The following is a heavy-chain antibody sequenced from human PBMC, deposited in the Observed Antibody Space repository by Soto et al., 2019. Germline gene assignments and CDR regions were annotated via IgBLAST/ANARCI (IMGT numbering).Heavy chain of an antibody. J-gene: IGHJ4*02. V-gene: IGHV1-58*01. CDR1: GFTFTSSA. CDR3: ARDLWRTYSSGPYNDY. D-gene: IGHD6-19*01. CDR2: IVVGSGNT. Sequence: GASVKVSCKASGFTFTSSAVQWVRQARGQRLEWIGWIVVGSGNTNYADSVKGRFTISRDDAKNSLYLQMNSLRDEDTAVYYCARDLWRTYSSGPYNDYWGQGTLVTVSS.